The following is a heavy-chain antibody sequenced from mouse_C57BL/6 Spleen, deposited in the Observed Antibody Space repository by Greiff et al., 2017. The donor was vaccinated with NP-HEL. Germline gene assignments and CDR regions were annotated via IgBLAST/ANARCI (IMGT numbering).Heavy chain of an antibody. CDR3: ARPLDSSGYDWFAY. CDR1: GFTFSDYG. V-gene: IGHV5-17*01. J-gene: IGHJ3*01. Sequence: EVKLMESGGGLVKPGGSLKLSCAASGFTFSDYGMHWVRQAPEKGLEWVAYISSGSSTIYYADTVKGRFTISRDNAKNTLFLQMASLRSEDTAMYYCARPLDSSGYDWFAYWGQGTLVTVSA. CDR2: ISSGSSTI. D-gene: IGHD3-2*02.